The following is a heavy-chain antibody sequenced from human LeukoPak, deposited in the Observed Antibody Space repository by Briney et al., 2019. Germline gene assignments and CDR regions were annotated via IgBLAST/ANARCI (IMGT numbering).Heavy chain of an antibody. V-gene: IGHV4-59*01. CDR2: IYYSGRT. Sequence: SETLSLTCTVSGGSISSYYWSWMRQPPGKGLEWIGYIYYSGRTNYNPSLKSRVTISVDTSKNQFSLKLRSVTAADTAVYYCARLVVVTSYFFDCGGERTLVTVS. J-gene: IGHJ4*01. CDR3: ARLVVVTSYFFDC. CDR1: GGSISSYY. D-gene: IGHD2-15*01.